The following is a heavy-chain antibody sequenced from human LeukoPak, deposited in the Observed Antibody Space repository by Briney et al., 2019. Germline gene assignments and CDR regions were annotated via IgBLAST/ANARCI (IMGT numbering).Heavy chain of an antibody. CDR2: ISGSGGST. Sequence: GGPLRLSCAASGFTFSGYAMSWVRQAPGKGLEWVSAISGSGGSTYYADSVKGRFTISRDNSKNTLYLQMNSLRAEDTAVYYCAKASAMIVVVSKHFDYWGQGTLVTVSS. CDR3: AKASAMIVVVSKHFDY. J-gene: IGHJ4*02. D-gene: IGHD3-22*01. V-gene: IGHV3-23*01. CDR1: GFTFSGYA.